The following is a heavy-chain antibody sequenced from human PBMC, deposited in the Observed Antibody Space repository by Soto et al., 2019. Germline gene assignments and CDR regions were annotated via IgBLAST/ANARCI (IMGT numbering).Heavy chain of an antibody. CDR3: ATLLGSHQHYYSGIDV. V-gene: IGHV4-31*03. Sequence: QMQLQESGPELVKPSQTLSLICTVSGYSMTSGGYYWSWIRHLPGKGLEWIGYIYYSGGTQFNPSLKSRVSMSVDTSKNQFSLRLSSVTAADTAVYYCATLLGSHQHYYSGIDVWGQGTTVTVSS. CDR1: GYSMTSGGYY. CDR2: IYYSGGT. D-gene: IGHD2-2*01. J-gene: IGHJ6*02.